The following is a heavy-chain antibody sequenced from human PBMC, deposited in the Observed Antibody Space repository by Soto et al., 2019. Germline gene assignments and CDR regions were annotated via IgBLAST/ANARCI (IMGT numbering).Heavy chain of an antibody. CDR3: ARMGPYCGGDCYSWGDAFDI. Sequence: SETLSLTCAVYGGSFSGYYWSWIRQPPGKGLEWIGEINHSGSTNYNPSLKSRVTISVDTSKNQFSLKLSSVTAADTAVYYCARMGPYCGGDCYSWGDAFDIWGQGTMVTVSS. CDR1: GGSFSGYY. D-gene: IGHD2-21*02. J-gene: IGHJ3*02. V-gene: IGHV4-34*01. CDR2: INHSGST.